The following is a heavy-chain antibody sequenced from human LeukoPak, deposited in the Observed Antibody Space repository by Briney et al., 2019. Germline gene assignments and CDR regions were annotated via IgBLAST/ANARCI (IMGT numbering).Heavy chain of an antibody. CDR1: GYTFTSYD. D-gene: IGHD6-13*01. CDR3: ARDAIAAAGTHADC. V-gene: IGHV1-69*10. CDR2: IIPILGIA. J-gene: IGHJ4*02. Sequence: ASVKVSCKASGYTFTSYDINWVRQATGQGLEWMGWIIPILGIANYAQKFQGRVTITADKSTSTAYMELSSLRSEDTAVYYCARDAIAAAGTHADCWGQGTLVTVSS.